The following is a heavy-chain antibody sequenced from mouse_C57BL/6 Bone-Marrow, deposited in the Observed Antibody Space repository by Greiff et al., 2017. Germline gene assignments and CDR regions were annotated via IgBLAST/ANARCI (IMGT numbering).Heavy chain of an antibody. D-gene: IGHD2-3*01. CDR2: FHPYNDDT. J-gene: IGHJ3*01. CDR1: GYTFTTYP. V-gene: IGHV1-47*01. CDR3: ARRHGYYGWFAD. Sequence: QVHVKQSGAELVKPGASVKMSCKASGYTFTTYPIEWMKQNHGKSLEWIGNFHPYNDDTKYNEKFKGKATLTVEKSSSTVYLELSRLTSDDSAVYYCARRHGYYGWFADWGQGTLVTVSA.